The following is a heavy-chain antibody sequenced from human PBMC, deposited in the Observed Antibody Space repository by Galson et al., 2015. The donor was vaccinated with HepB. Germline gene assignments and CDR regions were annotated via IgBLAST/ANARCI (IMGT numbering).Heavy chain of an antibody. CDR2: ISYGGSNK. CDR1: GFTFSSYA. J-gene: IGHJ3*02. CDR3: ASLYDRTAFDI. V-gene: IGHV3-30-3*01. D-gene: IGHD3-22*01. Sequence: SLRLSCAASGFTFSSYAMHWVRQAPGKGLEWVAVISYGGSNKYYADSVKGRFTISRDNSKNTLYLQMNSLRAEDTAVYYCASLYDRTAFDIWGQGTMVTVSS.